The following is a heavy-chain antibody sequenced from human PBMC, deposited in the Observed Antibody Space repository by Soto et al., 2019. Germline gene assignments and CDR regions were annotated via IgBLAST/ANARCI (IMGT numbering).Heavy chain of an antibody. J-gene: IGHJ5*02. CDR3: AKDILEDTAMATLLAP. D-gene: IGHD5-18*01. CDR1: GFTFSSYA. V-gene: IGHV3-23*01. CDR2: ISGSGGST. Sequence: PGGSLRLSCAASGFTFSSYAMSWVRQAPGKGLEWVSAISGSGGSTYYADSVKGRFTISRDNSKNTLYLQMNSLRAEDTAVYYCAKDILEDTAMATLLAPWGQGTLVTVSS.